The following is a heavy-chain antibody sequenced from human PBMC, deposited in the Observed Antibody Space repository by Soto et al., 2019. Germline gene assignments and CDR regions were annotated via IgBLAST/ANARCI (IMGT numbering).Heavy chain of an antibody. D-gene: IGHD3-3*01. Sequence: ASVKVSCKASGGTFSSYAISWVRQAPGQGLEWMGGIIPIFGTANYAQKIQGKVTITADESTSTAYMELSSLRSEDTAVYYCARGPYYDFWSGYYRGGIYYYYGMDVWGQGTTVTVSS. CDR3: ARGPYYDFWSGYYRGGIYYYYGMDV. CDR2: IIPIFGTA. V-gene: IGHV1-69*13. CDR1: GGTFSSYA. J-gene: IGHJ6*02.